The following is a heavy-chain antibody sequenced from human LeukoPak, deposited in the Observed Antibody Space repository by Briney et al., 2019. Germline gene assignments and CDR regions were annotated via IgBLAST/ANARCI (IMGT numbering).Heavy chain of an antibody. Sequence: SGRSLRLSCAASGFTFSSYGMHWVRQAPGKGLEWVAFISYDGRNKYYVDSVKGRFTISRDNSKNTLYLQMNSLRAEDTAVYYCVCGYSGLDVWGQGTTVTVSS. V-gene: IGHV3-30*03. J-gene: IGHJ6*02. CDR1: GFTFSSYG. CDR3: VCGYSGLDV. D-gene: IGHD5-12*01. CDR2: ISYDGRNK.